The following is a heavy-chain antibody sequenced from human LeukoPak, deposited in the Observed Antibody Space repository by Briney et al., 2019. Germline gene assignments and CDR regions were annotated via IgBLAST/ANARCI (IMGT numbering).Heavy chain of an antibody. CDR3: AKDRSLGRGWYQRGDWYFDL. V-gene: IGHV3-53*01. CDR2: SYSGGTT. Sequence: GGSLRLSCAASGFNVNNNHMSWVRQAPGKGLEWVSVSYSGGTTHYSDSVKGRFTISRDNSKNTLYLQMNSLRAEDTAVYYCAKDRSLGRGWYQRGDWYFDLWGRGTLVTVSS. D-gene: IGHD6-19*01. CDR1: GFNVNNNH. J-gene: IGHJ2*01.